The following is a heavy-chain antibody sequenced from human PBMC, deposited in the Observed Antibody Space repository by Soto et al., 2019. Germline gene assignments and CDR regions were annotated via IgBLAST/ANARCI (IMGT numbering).Heavy chain of an antibody. Sequence: QVQLVESGGGVVQPGRSLRLTCAASGFIFSGSGMHWVRQAPGKGLEWVALVSNDGIRKYYGDSVKGRFTISRDNAENTLYLQMNSFRAEDTAVYYCAGWVGGSMYDNSGKYDSWGQGTLVTVSS. J-gene: IGHJ5*01. CDR3: AGWVGGSMYDNSGKYDS. CDR1: GFIFSGSG. CDR2: VSNDGIRK. D-gene: IGHD3-22*01. V-gene: IGHV3-30*03.